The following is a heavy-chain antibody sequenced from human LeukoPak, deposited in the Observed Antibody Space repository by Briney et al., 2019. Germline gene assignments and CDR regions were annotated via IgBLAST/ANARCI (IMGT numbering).Heavy chain of an antibody. D-gene: IGHD2-15*01. CDR3: ARLSTGSGQLDY. CDR2: INPNSGGT. Sequence: ASVKVSCKASGYTITGYYMHWVRQAPGQGLEWMGWINPNSGGTNYAQKFQGRVTMTRDTSISTAYMELSRLRSDDTAVYYCARLSTGSGQLDYWGQGTLVTVSS. CDR1: GYTITGYY. J-gene: IGHJ4*02. V-gene: IGHV1-2*02.